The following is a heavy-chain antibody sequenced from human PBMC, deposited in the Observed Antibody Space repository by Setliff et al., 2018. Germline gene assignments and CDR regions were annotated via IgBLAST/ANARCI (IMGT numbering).Heavy chain of an antibody. CDR2: INSDGSST. V-gene: IGHV3-74*01. CDR3: AREVTAICWFDP. J-gene: IGHJ5*02. CDR1: GFTFSSYW. D-gene: IGHD5-18*01. Sequence: QPGGSLRLSCAASGFTFSSYWMHWVRQAPGKGLVWVSRINSDGSSTSYADSVKGRFTISRDNAKNTLYLQMNSLRAEDTAVYYCAREVTAICWFDPWGQGTLVTVSS.